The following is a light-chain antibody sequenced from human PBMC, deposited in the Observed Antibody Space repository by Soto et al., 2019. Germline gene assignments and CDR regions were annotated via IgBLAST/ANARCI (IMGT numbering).Light chain of an antibody. V-gene: IGKV3-11*01. Sequence: EIVLTQSPATLSLSPGERATLSCRASQSVSSYLAWYQQKPGQAPRLLIYDASNRATGIPARLSGSGSGTDFNLTISSLEPEDFAVYYYQQRSNWPLNFGGGTKVESK. CDR1: QSVSSY. CDR3: QQRSNWPLN. CDR2: DAS. J-gene: IGKJ4*01.